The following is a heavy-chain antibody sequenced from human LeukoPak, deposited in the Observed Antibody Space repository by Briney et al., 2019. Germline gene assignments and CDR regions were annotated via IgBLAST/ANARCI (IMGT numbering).Heavy chain of an antibody. CDR3: ARALWMTYDAFDI. Sequence: GGSLRLSCATSGFTFSSYSMNWVRQAPGKGLEWVSSISSSSSYIYYADSVKGRFTISGDNAKNSLYLQMNSLRAEDTAVYYCARALWMTYDAFDIWGQGTMVTVSS. CDR2: ISSSSSYI. V-gene: IGHV3-21*01. CDR1: GFTFSSYS. D-gene: IGHD3-10*01. J-gene: IGHJ3*02.